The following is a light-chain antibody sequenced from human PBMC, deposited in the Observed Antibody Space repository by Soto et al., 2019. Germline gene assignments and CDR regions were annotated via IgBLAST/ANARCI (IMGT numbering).Light chain of an antibody. CDR3: QQYNGWPRT. Sequence: EIVMTQSPVTLSVSPGERATLSCRASQSVGRNLAWCQQRPGQAPRLLIYDASTRADGIPARFTGSGSGTEFTLNITSPQSEDFAVYYCQQYNGWPRTVGQGTKLEF. CDR1: QSVGRN. CDR2: DAS. V-gene: IGKV3-15*01. J-gene: IGKJ2*02.